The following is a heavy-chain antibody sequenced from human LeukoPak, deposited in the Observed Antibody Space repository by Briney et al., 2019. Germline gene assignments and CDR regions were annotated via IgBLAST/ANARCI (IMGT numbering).Heavy chain of an antibody. CDR2: INHSGST. CDR1: GGSFSGYY. D-gene: IGHD2-2*01. J-gene: IGHJ4*02. V-gene: IGHV4-34*01. Sequence: SETLSLTCAVYGGSFSGYYWSWIRQPPGKGLEWIGEINHSGSTNYNPSLKSRVTISVDTSKNQFSLKLSSVTAADTAVYYCAREGDLDCSSTSCYQHWGQGTLVTVSS. CDR3: AREGDLDCSSTSCYQH.